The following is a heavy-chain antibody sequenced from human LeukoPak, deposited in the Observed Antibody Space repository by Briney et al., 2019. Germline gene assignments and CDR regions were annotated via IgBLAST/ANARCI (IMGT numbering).Heavy chain of an antibody. CDR2: ISSSSSTI. CDR3: ASVRANWGSGSFDY. CDR1: GFTFSSYS. Sequence: GGSLRLSCAASGFTFSSYSMNWVRQAPGKGLEWVSYISSSSSTIYYADSVKGRFTISRDNAKNSLYLQMNSLRDEDTAVYYCASVRANWGSGSFDYWGQETLVTVSS. D-gene: IGHD7-27*01. V-gene: IGHV3-48*02. J-gene: IGHJ4*02.